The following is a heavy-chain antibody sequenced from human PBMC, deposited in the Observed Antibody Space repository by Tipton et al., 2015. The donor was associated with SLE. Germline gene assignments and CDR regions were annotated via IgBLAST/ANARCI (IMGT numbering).Heavy chain of an antibody. CDR2: INHSGST. CDR3: ATMVNYYDSRPDNWFDP. Sequence: TLSLTCTVSGGSINSDDYHWSWIRQPPGKGLEWIGEINHSGSTNYNPSLKSRVTISVDTSKNQFSLKLNSMTAADTAVYYCATMVNYYDSRPDNWFDPWGQGTLVTVSS. V-gene: IGHV4-34*01. J-gene: IGHJ5*02. D-gene: IGHD3-22*01. CDR1: GGSINSDDYH.